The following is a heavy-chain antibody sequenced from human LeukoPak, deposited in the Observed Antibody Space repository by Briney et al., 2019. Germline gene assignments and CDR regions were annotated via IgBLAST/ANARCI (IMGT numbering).Heavy chain of an antibody. V-gene: IGHV1-58*02. CDR1: GFTFTSSA. CDR2: IVVGSGNT. CDR3: AADVNYDSSGLGY. D-gene: IGHD3-22*01. J-gene: IGHJ4*02. Sequence: ASVKVSCKASGFTFTSSAMQWVRQARGQRFEWIGWIVVGSGNTNYAQKFQERVTITRDMSTSTAYMELSSLRSEDTAVYYCAADVNYDSSGLGYWGQGTLVTVSS.